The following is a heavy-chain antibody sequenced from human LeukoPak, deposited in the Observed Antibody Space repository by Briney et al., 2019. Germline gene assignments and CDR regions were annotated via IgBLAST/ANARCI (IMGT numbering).Heavy chain of an antibody. D-gene: IGHD3-10*01. CDR3: ARDTYYGSGSQDY. CDR2: ISYDGSNK. Sequence: PGRSLRLSCAASGFTFSSYAMHWVRQAPGKGLEWVAVISYDGSNKYYADSVMGRFTISRDNSKNTLYLQMNSLRAEDTAVYYCARDTYYGSGSQDYWGQGTLVTVSS. J-gene: IGHJ4*02. CDR1: GFTFSSYA. V-gene: IGHV3-30-3*01.